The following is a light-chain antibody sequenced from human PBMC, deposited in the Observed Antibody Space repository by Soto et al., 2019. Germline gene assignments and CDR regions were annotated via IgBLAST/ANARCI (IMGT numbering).Light chain of an antibody. Sequence: SYELTQPPSVSVAPGQTARITCGGDNIGSMSVHWYQQRPGQAPVLVVYSVNDRPAGIPERFSGSNSGNTATLTIGRVEAGDEADYYCQVWDPFSDHLFVFGRGNKVTVL. CDR3: QVWDPFSDHLFV. CDR2: SVN. CDR1: NIGSMS. J-gene: IGLJ1*01. V-gene: IGLV3-21*02.